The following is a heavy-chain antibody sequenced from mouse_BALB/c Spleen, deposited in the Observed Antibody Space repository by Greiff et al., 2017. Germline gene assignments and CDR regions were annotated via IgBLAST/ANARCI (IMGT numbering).Heavy chain of an antibody. D-gene: IGHD1-1*01. V-gene: IGHV5-6-3*01. Sequence: EVKLVESGGGLVQPGGSLKLSCAASGFTFSSYGMSWVRQTPDKRLELVATINSNGGSTYYPDSVKGRFTISRDNAKNTLYLQMSSLKSEDTAMYYCAREGYYGSRTGFAYWGQGTLVTVSA. J-gene: IGHJ3*01. CDR2: INSNGGST. CDR1: GFTFSSYG. CDR3: AREGYYGSRTGFAY.